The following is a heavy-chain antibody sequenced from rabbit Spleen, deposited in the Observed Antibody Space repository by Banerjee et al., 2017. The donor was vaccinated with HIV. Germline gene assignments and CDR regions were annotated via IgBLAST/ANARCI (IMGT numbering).Heavy chain of an antibody. CDR2: INTATGKG. J-gene: IGHJ4*01. D-gene: IGHD1-1*01. CDR3: ARDLAAVIGWNLYL. CDR1: GFSFGDRDV. V-gene: IGHV1S45*01. Sequence: QEQLEESGGGLVKPKGSLTLTCKASGFSFGDRDVMCWVRQAPGKGLEWIACINTATGKGVYASWAKGRFTISKTSSTTVTLQMTSLTAADTATYFCARDLAAVIGWNLYLWGPGTLVTVS.